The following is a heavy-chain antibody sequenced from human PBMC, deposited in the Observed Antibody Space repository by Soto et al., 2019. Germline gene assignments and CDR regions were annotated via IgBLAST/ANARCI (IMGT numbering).Heavy chain of an antibody. CDR1: GYTFTSYD. J-gene: IGHJ5*02. V-gene: IGHV1-8*01. CDR2: MNPNSGNT. Sequence: ASVKVSCKASGYTFTSYDINWVRQATGQGLEWMGWMNPNSGNTGYAQKFQGRVTMTRDTSISTAYMELSSLRSEDTAVYYCARVRSSQNRKYNWFDPWGQGTLVTVSS. CDR3: ARVRSSQNRKYNWFDP.